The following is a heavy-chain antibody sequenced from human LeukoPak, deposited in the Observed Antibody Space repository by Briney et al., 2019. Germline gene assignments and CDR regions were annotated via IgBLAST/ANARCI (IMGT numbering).Heavy chain of an antibody. Sequence: GRSLRLSCAATGFTFKDYGMHWVRQPPGKGLEWVSSINWNGGGTDYADSVKGRFTISRDNAKDSLYLQLSSLRTEETALYYCAKHMRATNTYSFFGLDVWGQGTTVTVSS. J-gene: IGHJ6*02. D-gene: IGHD1-26*01. CDR2: INWNGGGT. V-gene: IGHV3-9*01. CDR3: AKHMRATNTYSFFGLDV. CDR1: GFTFKDYG.